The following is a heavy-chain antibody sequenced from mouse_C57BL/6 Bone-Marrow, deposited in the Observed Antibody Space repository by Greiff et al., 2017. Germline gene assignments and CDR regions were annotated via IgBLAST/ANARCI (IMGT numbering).Heavy chain of an antibody. D-gene: IGHD1-1*01. CDR2: IYPGDGDT. V-gene: IGHV1-82*01. J-gene: IGHJ3*01. CDR3: ARGYYGRFAY. CDR1: GYAFSSSW. Sequence: VQLQQSGPELVKPGASVKISCKASGYAFSSSWMNWVKQRPGKGLEWIGRIYPGDGDTNYNGKFKGKATLTADKSSSTAYMQLSSLTSEDSAVYFCARGYYGRFAYWGQGTLVTVSA.